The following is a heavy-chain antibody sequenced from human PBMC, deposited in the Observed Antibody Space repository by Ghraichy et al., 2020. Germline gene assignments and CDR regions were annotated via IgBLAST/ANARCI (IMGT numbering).Heavy chain of an antibody. CDR2: IKQDGSEK. J-gene: IGHJ6*03. Sequence: GGSLRLSCAASGFTFSSYWMSWVRRAPGKGLEWVANIKQDGSEKYYVDSVKGRFTISRDNAKNSLYLQMNSLRAEDTAVYYCARSYYDFWSGYLYYYYYMDVWGKGTTFTVSS. CDR1: GFTFSSYW. D-gene: IGHD3-3*01. V-gene: IGHV3-7*01. CDR3: ARSYYDFWSGYLYYYYYMDV.